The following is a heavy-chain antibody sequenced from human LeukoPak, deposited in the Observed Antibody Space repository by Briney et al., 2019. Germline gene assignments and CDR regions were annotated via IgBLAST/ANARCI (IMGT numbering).Heavy chain of an antibody. J-gene: IGHJ4*02. CDR1: GFTFSNYG. Sequence: GGSLRLSCAASGFTFSNYGMHWVRQAPGKGLEWVAVIWYDGSNKYYSDSVRGRFTVSRDNSKNTLYLQMNSLRAEDTAVYYCARGYDYGDYGVVEWGQGTLVTVSS. CDR3: ARGYDYGDYGVVE. CDR2: IWYDGSNK. D-gene: IGHD4-17*01. V-gene: IGHV3-33*01.